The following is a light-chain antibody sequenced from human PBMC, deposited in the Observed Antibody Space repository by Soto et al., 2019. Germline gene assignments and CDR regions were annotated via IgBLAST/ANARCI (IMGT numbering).Light chain of an antibody. V-gene: IGKV3-20*01. J-gene: IGKJ1*01. CDR1: QSLTSSY. Sequence: EIVLTQSPGTLSLSPGETATLSCRASQSLTSSYLAWYQQRPGQAPSLLIYGVSSRATGIPDRSSGSGSGTDFTLTITRLEPEDFAVYYCQHYGYSLWTFGQGTKV. CDR2: GVS. CDR3: QHYGYSLWT.